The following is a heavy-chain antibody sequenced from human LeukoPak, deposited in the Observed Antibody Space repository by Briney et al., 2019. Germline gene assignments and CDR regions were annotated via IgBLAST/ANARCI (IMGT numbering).Heavy chain of an antibody. CDR2: INPSSGST. CDR1: GYSFTSYY. J-gene: IGHJ3*02. CDR3: ARYGGNLRIYAFDI. V-gene: IGHV1-46*01. D-gene: IGHD1-26*01. Sequence: ASVKVSFKASGYSFTSYYVHWVRQAPGQGLEWMGIINPSSGSTDYAQKFQGRVTMTRDTSTSTVYMELSSLRFEDTAVYYCARYGGNLRIYAFDIWGQGTMVTVSS.